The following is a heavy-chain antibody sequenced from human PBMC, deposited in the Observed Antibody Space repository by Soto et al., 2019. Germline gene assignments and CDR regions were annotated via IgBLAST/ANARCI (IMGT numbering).Heavy chain of an antibody. J-gene: IGHJ4*02. CDR2: ISAYNGNT. V-gene: IGHV1-18*01. CDR3: ARDGQGGVYLGEYY. D-gene: IGHD3-10*01. Sequence: QVQLEQSGAEVKKPGASVKVSCKDSGYTFTSYGISWVRQAPGQGLEWMGWISAYNGNTNYAQKFQDRVTMTTDTSTSTAYMELRSRRSDDTAVYYCARDGQGGVYLGEYYWGQGTLVTVSA. CDR1: GYTFTSYG.